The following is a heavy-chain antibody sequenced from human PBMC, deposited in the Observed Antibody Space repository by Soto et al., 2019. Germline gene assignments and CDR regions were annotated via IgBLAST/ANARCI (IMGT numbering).Heavy chain of an antibody. CDR3: ASYGSGSNPNNAFDF. Sequence: PSETLSLTCTVSGGSISSCGYYWSWIRQHPGKGLEWIGYIYYSGSTYYNPSLKSRVTISVDTSKNQFSLKLSSVTAADTAVYYCASYGSGSNPNNAFDFWGQGTLVTVSS. CDR2: IYYSGST. V-gene: IGHV4-31*03. J-gene: IGHJ4*02. CDR1: GGSISSCGYY. D-gene: IGHD3-10*01.